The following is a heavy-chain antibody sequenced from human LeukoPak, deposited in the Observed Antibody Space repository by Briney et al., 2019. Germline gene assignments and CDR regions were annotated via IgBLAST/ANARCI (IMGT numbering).Heavy chain of an antibody. CDR3: ARVGSGS. V-gene: IGHV4-59*01. CDR2: IHKSGST. Sequence: SETLSLTCTVSDGSISDYYWSWIRQPPGKGLEWIGYIHKSGSTKYNSSLKSRVTISIDTSKNQFSLKLSSVTAADTAVYYCARVGSGSWDQGTMVTVSS. CDR1: DGSISDYY. J-gene: IGHJ3*01. D-gene: IGHD6-19*01.